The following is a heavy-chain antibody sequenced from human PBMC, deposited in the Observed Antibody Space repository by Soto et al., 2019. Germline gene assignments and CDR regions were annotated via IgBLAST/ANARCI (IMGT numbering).Heavy chain of an antibody. D-gene: IGHD2-15*01. CDR3: SRDGGYCSGGSCSRGAFDI. Sequence: PSETLSLTCTVSGGSISSYYWSWIRQPPGKGLEWIGYIYYSGSTNYNPSLMSRVTISVDTSKNQFSLKLSSVTAADTAVYYCSRDGGYCSGGSCSRGAFDIWGQGTMVTVSS. CDR2: IYYSGST. CDR1: GGSISSYY. J-gene: IGHJ3*02. V-gene: IGHV4-59*01.